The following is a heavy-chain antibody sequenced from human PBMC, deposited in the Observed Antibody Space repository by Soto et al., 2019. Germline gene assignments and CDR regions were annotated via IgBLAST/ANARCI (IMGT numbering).Heavy chain of an antibody. J-gene: IGHJ4*02. CDR1: GFSFSTYG. CDR3: AKGFGNYWAFDY. Sequence: PGGSLRLSCAASGFSFSTYGMHWVRQAPGKGLEWVAFISNDGSNKYYADSVKGRFTISRDNSKNTLYLQMNSLRAEDTAVYDCAKGFGNYWAFDYWGQGNLVTVSS. CDR2: ISNDGSNK. D-gene: IGHD1-26*01. V-gene: IGHV3-30*18.